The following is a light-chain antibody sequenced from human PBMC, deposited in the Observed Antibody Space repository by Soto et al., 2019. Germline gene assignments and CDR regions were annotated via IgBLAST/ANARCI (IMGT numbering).Light chain of an antibody. CDR1: QSVSSN. CDR3: QQYNNRPRT. J-gene: IGKJ1*01. CDR2: GAS. V-gene: IGKV3-15*01. Sequence: IWRTQSPATLSVSPGERATLSCRASQSVSSNLAWYQQKPGQAPRLLIYGASTRATGIPARFSGSGSGTEFTLTISSLQSEDFAVYYCQQYNNRPRTFGQGTKVDIK.